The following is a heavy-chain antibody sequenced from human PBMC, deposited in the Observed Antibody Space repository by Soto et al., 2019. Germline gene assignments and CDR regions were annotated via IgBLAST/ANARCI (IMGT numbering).Heavy chain of an antibody. V-gene: IGHV3-21*01. D-gene: IGHD6-13*01. Sequence: PGGALRLSCAASGFTFSSCSMNWVRQAPGKGLEWVSSISSSSSYIYYADSVKGRFTISRDNAKNSLYLQMNSLRAEDTAVYYCARGPIAAAGTFYWFDPWGQGTLVTVSS. CDR3: ARGPIAAAGTFYWFDP. J-gene: IGHJ5*02. CDR2: ISSSSSYI. CDR1: GFTFSSCS.